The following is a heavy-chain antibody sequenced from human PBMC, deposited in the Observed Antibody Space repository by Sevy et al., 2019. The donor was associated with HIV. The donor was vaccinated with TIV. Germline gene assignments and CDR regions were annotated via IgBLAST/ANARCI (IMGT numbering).Heavy chain of an antibody. D-gene: IGHD1-1*01. Sequence: GGSLRLSCAVSGFTFENYGMSWVRQAPGKGLEWVTGINWNGGTKNYVDSVKGRFTISRDNAKNSLNLQMDSLRVEDTTVDYYGRRTGFACGVNWFDPWGQGTLVTVSS. V-gene: IGHV3-20*04. CDR3: GRRTGFACGVNWFDP. CDR1: GFTFENYG. CDR2: INWNGGTK. J-gene: IGHJ5*02.